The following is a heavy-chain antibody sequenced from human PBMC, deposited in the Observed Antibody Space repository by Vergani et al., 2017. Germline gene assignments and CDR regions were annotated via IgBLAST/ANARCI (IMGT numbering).Heavy chain of an antibody. Sequence: EGQLVESGGGLLKPGGSLRLSCAASEFTFSDVWMSWVRQAPGKGLEWVARIKSNADGGSADYAASVKVRFIIARDDSKNFLYLQMNSLKIADTALYFCTAEKEVAFYYSYYHMDVWGKGTTVTVSS. V-gene: IGHV3-15*01. CDR2: IKSNADGGSA. CDR3: TAEKEVAFYYSYYHMDV. D-gene: IGHD2-21*01. CDR1: EFTFSDVW. J-gene: IGHJ6*03.